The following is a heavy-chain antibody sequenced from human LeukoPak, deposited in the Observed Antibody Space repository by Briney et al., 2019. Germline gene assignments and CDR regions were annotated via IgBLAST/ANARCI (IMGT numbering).Heavy chain of an antibody. Sequence: GGSLRLSSAASGFTFSSYALSLVRQAPGKGREWGSAISGSGGSTYYADSVKGRFTISRDNSKNTLYLQMNSLRAEDTAVYYCAKEPGIAAAGPHDYWGQGTLVTVSS. CDR2: ISGSGGST. J-gene: IGHJ4*02. CDR3: AKEPGIAAAGPHDY. V-gene: IGHV3-23*01. CDR1: GFTFSSYA. D-gene: IGHD6-13*01.